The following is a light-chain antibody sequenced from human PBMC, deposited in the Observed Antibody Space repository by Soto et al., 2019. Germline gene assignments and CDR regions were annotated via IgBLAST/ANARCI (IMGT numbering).Light chain of an antibody. V-gene: IGLV2-8*01. J-gene: IGLJ1*01. Sequence: QSALTQPPSASGSPGQSVTISCTGTSSDVGGYNYVSWYQQHPGKAPKLMIYDVSKRPSGVPDRFSGAKSGNTASLTVSGLQAEDEADYYCSSLAGGNNYVFGPGTKVTVL. CDR3: SSLAGGNNYV. CDR2: DVS. CDR1: SSDVGGYNY.